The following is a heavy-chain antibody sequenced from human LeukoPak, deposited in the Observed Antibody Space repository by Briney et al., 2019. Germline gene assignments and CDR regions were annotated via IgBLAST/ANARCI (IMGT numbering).Heavy chain of an antibody. J-gene: IGHJ6*02. CDR2: INTNTGNP. CDR1: GYTFTSYA. CDR3: AREVITYYYYYGMDV. D-gene: IGHD3-22*01. Sequence: GASVKVSCKASGYTFTSYAMNWVRQAPGRGLEWMGWINTNTGNPTYAQGFTGRFVFSLDTSVSTAYLQISSLKAEDTAVYYCAREVITYYYYYGMDVWGQGTTVTVSS. V-gene: IGHV7-4-1*02.